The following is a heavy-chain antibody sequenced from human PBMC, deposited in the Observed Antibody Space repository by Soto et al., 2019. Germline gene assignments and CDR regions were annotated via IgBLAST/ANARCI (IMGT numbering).Heavy chain of an antibody. CDR1: CGSISSYY. CDR3: ARSDGRY. Sequence: XXTLSLTCTVSCGSISSYYWSWIRQPPGKGMXWIGYXYYSGSNNYTXXLKSRVTXXVDKYKKQFSLKMRSVTAADTAVYYCARSDGRYWGQGTLVTVSS. V-gene: IGHV4-59*01. J-gene: IGHJ4*02. CDR2: XYYSGSN.